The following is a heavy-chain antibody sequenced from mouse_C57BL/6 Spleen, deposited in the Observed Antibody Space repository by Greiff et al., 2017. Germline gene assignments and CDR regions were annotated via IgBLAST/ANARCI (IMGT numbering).Heavy chain of an antibody. D-gene: IGHD2-3*01. Sequence: QVQLQQPGAELVMPGASVKLSCKASGYTFTSYCMHWVKQRPGQGLEWIGEIDPSDSSTNYNQKFKGKFTLTVDKSSSTAYMQLSSLTSEYSAVYYCARGGKSYYDSYFGLFAYWGQGTLVTVSA. J-gene: IGHJ3*01. CDR1: GYTFTSYC. V-gene: IGHV1-69*01. CDR3: ARGGKSYYDSYFGLFAY. CDR2: IDPSDSST.